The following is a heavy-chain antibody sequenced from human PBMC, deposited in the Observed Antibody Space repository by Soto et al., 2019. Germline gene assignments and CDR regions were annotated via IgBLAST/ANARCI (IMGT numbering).Heavy chain of an antibody. V-gene: IGHV3-33*01. CDR2: IWYDGSNK. CDR1: GFTFSSYG. Sequence: QVQLVESGGGVVQPGRSLRLSCAASGFTFSSYGMHWVRQAPGKGLEWVAVIWYDGSNKYYADAEKGRFTISRDNSKNTLYLQMNSRRAEDTAVYYCARDGRYCSSTSCLPHAFDIWGQGTMDTVSS. D-gene: IGHD2-2*01. CDR3: ARDGRYCSSTSCLPHAFDI. J-gene: IGHJ3*02.